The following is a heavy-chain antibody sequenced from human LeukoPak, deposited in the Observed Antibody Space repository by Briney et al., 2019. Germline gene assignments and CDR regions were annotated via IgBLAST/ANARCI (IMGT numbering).Heavy chain of an antibody. J-gene: IGHJ4*02. CDR1: GYTFTGFY. CDR2: LNCNSGGT. CDR3: ARLADCSSSSCRSFDY. V-gene: IGHV1-2*02. Sequence: ASVKVSCKASGYTFTGFYIHWVRQAPGQGLEWMGWLNCNSGGTNYAQKFQGRVTMTRDTSISTAYMELSRLRSDDTAVYYCARLADCSSSSCRSFDYWGQGTLVTVSS. D-gene: IGHD2-2*01.